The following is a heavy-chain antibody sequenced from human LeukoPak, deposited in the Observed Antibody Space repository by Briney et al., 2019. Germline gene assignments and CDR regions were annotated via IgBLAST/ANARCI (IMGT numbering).Heavy chain of an antibody. CDR1: GFTFSSYS. V-gene: IGHV3-21*01. J-gene: IGHJ4*01. Sequence: GGSLRLSCAASGFTFSSYSMNWVRQAPGKGLEWVSSISSSSSYIYYADSVKGRFTISRDNAKNSLYLQMNSLRAEDTAVYYCARHPGVTMVQWYWGXGTLXTVSS. CDR2: ISSSSSYI. CDR3: ARHPGVTMVQWY. D-gene: IGHD3-10*01.